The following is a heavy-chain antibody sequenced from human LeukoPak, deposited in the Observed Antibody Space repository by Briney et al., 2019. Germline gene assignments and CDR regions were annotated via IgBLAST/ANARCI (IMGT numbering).Heavy chain of an antibody. D-gene: IGHD3-22*01. J-gene: IGHJ4*02. CDR2: ISGRGDTT. CDR3: ARRGVVIRVILVGFHKEAYYFDS. V-gene: IGHV3-23*01. Sequence: GGSLRLSCAGSGFTFSNYGMTWVRQAPGKGLEWVSAISGRGDTTRYGESVKGRFTVSRDNSKNTLYLEMTNLRAEDAAVYFCARRGVVIRVILVGFHKEAYYFDSWGQGALVTVSS. CDR1: GFTFSNYG.